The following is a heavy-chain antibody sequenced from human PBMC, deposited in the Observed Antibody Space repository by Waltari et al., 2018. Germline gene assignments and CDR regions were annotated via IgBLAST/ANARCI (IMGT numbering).Heavy chain of an antibody. CDR2: SDYSGST. D-gene: IGHD6-19*01. CDR3: ARHERGWYVND. Sequence: QLQLQESGPGLVKASETLSLTCTVSGGSISSTSYYWGWIRQPPGKGLGWIVGSDYSGSTYYTPSLKSRVTISVDTSKNQFSLKLSSVTAADTAVYYCARHERGWYVNDWGQGTLVTVSS. CDR1: GGSISSTSYY. J-gene: IGHJ4*02. V-gene: IGHV4-39*01.